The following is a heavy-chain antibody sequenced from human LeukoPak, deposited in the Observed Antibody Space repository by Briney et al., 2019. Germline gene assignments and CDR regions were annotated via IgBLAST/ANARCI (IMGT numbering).Heavy chain of an antibody. J-gene: IGHJ4*02. D-gene: IGHD3-3*01. Sequence: GGSLRLSCAASGFTFSSYAMSWVRQAPGKGLEWVAVISYDGSNKYYADFVKGRFTISRDNAKNSLYLQMNSLRGEDTAVYYCAREEWFSRTWDYWGQGTLVTVSS. CDR2: ISYDGSNK. CDR1: GFTFSSYA. V-gene: IGHV3-30-3*01. CDR3: AREEWFSRTWDY.